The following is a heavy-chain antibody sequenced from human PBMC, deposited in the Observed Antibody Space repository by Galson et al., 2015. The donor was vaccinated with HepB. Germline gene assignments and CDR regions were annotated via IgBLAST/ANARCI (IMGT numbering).Heavy chain of an antibody. CDR3: AKVTPHCTNGVCWIY. D-gene: IGHD2-8*01. CDR1: GFSFGSYT. Sequence: SLRLSCAASGFSFGSYTMSWVRQAPGKGLEWVSGISGSGGDTDYADSVKGRFTISRDNSKNTLYLQMSSLRVEDTAVYYCAKVTPHCTNGVCWIYWGQGTLVTVSS. J-gene: IGHJ4*02. CDR2: ISGSGGDT. V-gene: IGHV3-23*01.